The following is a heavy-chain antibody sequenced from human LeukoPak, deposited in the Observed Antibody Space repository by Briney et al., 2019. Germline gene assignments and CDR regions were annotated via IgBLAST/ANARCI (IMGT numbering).Heavy chain of an antibody. CDR1: GFTFSSYA. CDR2: TSGSGDTT. CDR3: AKDESSGTYYDY. J-gene: IGHJ4*02. D-gene: IGHD3-10*01. V-gene: IGHV3-23*01. Sequence: GGSLRLSCAASGFTFSSYAMSWVRQAPGKGLEWVSGTSGSGDTTYYGDSVKGRFTTSRDNSKNTLYLQMNSLRAEDTAVYYCAKDESSGTYYDYWGQGTLVTVSS.